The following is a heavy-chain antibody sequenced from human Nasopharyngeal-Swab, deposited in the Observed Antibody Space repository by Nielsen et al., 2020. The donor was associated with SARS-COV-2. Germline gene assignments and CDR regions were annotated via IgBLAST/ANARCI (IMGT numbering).Heavy chain of an antibody. V-gene: IGHV3-9*01. CDR2: IRSNSATT. Sequence: SLKISCAASGFTFHDYAMQWVRQAPGKGLEWVSGIRSNSATTAYADSVKGRFTISRDNAKNSLYLQMNSLRVEDTALYYCAKGAGATIMYYFDHWGQEAWSPSPQ. CDR1: GFTFHDYA. D-gene: IGHD5-24*01. CDR3: AKGAGATIMYYFDH. J-gene: IGHJ4*01.